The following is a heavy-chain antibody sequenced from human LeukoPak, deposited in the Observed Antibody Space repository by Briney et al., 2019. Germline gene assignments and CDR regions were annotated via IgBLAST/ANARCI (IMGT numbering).Heavy chain of an antibody. D-gene: IGHD3-22*01. J-gene: IGHJ3*02. CDR2: INVGNGNT. Sequence: ASGKVSCKASGYTFTSYAMHWVRQAPGQRLEWMGWINVGNGNTKYSQKFQGRVTITRDTSASTAYMELSSLRSEDTAVYYCARERYYDSSGYYYVESDDAFDIWGQGTMVTVSS. CDR1: GYTFTSYA. V-gene: IGHV1-3*01. CDR3: ARERYYDSSGYYYVESDDAFDI.